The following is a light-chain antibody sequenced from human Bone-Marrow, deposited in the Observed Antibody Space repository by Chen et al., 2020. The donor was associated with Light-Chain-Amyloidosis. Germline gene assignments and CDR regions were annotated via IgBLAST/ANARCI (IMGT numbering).Light chain of an antibody. J-gene: IGKJ1*01. CDR1: QSVDRW. CDR2: ESS. V-gene: IGKV1-5*03. Sequence: DIQMTQSPSPLSASVGDRVTITCRASQSVDRWLAWFQQKPGKAPRLLIYESSNLETGVPLRFSGSGSGTEFTLTISVLQPDDFATDDCQQYDTDSWAFGQGTTVEV. CDR3: QQYDTDSWA.